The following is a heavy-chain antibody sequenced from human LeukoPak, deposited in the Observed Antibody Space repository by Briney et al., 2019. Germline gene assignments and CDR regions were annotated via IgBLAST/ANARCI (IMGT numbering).Heavy chain of an antibody. CDR3: ATLLSSSYYFDY. CDR2: IYHSGIT. V-gene: IGHV4-38-2*02. D-gene: IGHD3-10*02. J-gene: IGHJ4*02. CDR1: GYSISSGYY. Sequence: SETLSLTCIVSGYSISSGYYWGWIRQPPGKGLEWIGNIYHSGITYYNLYNPSLKSRVIISVDTSKNHFSLKLSSVIAADTAVYFCATLLSSSYYFDYWGQGTLVTVSS.